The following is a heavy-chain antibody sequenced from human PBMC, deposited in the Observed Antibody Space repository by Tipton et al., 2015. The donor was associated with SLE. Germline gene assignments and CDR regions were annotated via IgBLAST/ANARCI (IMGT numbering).Heavy chain of an antibody. CDR2: VNNTGSS. D-gene: IGHD1-1*01. V-gene: IGHV4-39*01. J-gene: IGHJ6*02. CDR3: ARLSQFCRPTNCNPRLYYGMDV. Sequence: LRLSCTVSGGSISSSSYYWGWIRQPPGKGLEWIGSVNNTGSSYYNPSLRGRVTISVDTSKNQFSLRLTSVTAADTAVYYCARLSQFCRPTNCNPRLYYGMDVWGRGTTVIVSS. CDR1: GGSISSSSYY.